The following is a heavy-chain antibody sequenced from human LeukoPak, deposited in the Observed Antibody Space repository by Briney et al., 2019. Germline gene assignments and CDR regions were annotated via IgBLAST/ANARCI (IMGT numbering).Heavy chain of an antibody. CDR2: ISAYNGNT. CDR3: ARDKFTYYYGSGSYWFDP. V-gene: IGHV1-18*01. D-gene: IGHD3-10*01. J-gene: IGHJ5*02. Sequence: ASVKVSCKASGYTFTSYGISWVRQAPGQGLEWMGWISAYNGNTNYAQKLQGRVTMTTDTSTSTAYMELRSLRSDDTAVYYCARDKFTYYYGSGSYWFDPWGQGTLATVSS. CDR1: GYTFTSYG.